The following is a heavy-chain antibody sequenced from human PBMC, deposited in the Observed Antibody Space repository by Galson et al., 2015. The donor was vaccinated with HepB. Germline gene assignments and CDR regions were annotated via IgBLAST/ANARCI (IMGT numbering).Heavy chain of an antibody. D-gene: IGHD2-2*01. J-gene: IGHJ6*02. CDR2: MNPNSGNT. Sequence: SVKVSCKASGYTFTSYDINWVRQATGQGLEWMGWMNPNSGNTGYAQKFQGRVTMTRSTSLSTAYMELSSLRSEDTAVYYCARAYCSSTSCYPPYYYGMDVWGQGTTVTVSS. V-gene: IGHV1-8*01. CDR1: GYTFTSYD. CDR3: ARAYCSSTSCYPPYYYGMDV.